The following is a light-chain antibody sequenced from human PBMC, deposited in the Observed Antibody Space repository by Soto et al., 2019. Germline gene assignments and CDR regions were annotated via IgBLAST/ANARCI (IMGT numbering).Light chain of an antibody. CDR1: QSNSSW. CDR2: KAT. V-gene: IGKV1-5*03. CDR3: EQYNTFPS. J-gene: IGKJ1*01. Sequence: IQLTQYPSTLSESVGDRITITCRASQSNSSWIAWYQQKPGKAPKLLIYKATSLESGVPSRFSGSGSGTEFTPLIISLQPDAFATYYCEQYNTFPSFGPGIKVEIK.